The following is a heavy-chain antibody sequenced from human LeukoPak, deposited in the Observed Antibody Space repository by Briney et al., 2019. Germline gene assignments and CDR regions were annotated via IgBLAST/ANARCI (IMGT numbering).Heavy chain of an antibody. D-gene: IGHD1-26*01. J-gene: IGHJ4*02. CDR1: GGSISSYY. CDR3: ARRRSNGPIDY. CDR2: IYYSGST. V-gene: IGHV4-59*08. Sequence: SETLSLTCTVSGGSISSYYWSWIRQPPGEGLEWIGYIYYSGSTNYNPSLKSRVTISVDTSKNQFSLKLSSVTAADTAVYYCARRRSNGPIDYWGQGTLVTVSS.